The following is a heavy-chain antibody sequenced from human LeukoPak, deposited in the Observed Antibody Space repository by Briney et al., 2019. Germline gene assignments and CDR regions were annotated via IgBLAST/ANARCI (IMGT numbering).Heavy chain of an antibody. V-gene: IGHV3-7*01. CDR3: ARGSPDCSGGSCSLDY. CDR2: IKQDGSDK. Sequence: PGGSLRLSCAASGFTVSSNYMSWIRQAPGKGLEWVAYIKQDGSDKYYVDSVKGRFTISKDNAKNSLYLQMNSLRAKDTAVYYCARGSPDCSGGSCSLDYWGQGTLVTVSS. D-gene: IGHD2-15*01. CDR1: GFTVSSNY. J-gene: IGHJ4*02.